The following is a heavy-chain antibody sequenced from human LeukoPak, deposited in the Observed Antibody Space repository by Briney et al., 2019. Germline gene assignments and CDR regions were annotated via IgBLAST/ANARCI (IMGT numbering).Heavy chain of an antibody. Sequence: PGGSLRLSCAASGFTSSSYAMSWVRQAPGKGLEWVSAISGSGGSTYYADSVKGRFTISRDNSKNTLYLQMNSLRAEDTAVYYWSNQYGLLPVIWRWGHYSGLCRWGQRTTVTASS. CDR1: GFTSSSYA. V-gene: IGHV3-23*01. J-gene: IGHJ6*02. CDR3: SNQYGLLPVIWRWGHYSGLCR. CDR2: ISGSGGST. D-gene: IGHD3-9*01.